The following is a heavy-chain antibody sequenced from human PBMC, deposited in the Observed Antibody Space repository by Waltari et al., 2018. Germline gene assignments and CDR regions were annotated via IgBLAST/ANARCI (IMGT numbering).Heavy chain of an antibody. J-gene: IGHJ4*02. D-gene: IGHD3-16*02. CDR1: GYTFTGYY. V-gene: IGHV1-2*06. CDR3: AREVLITFGGVIVQAEFDY. Sequence: QVQLVQSGAEVKKPGASVKVSCKASGYTFTGYYMHWVRQAPGQGLEWMGRINPNSGGTNYAQKFQGRVTMTRDTSISTAYMELSRLRSDDTAVYYCAREVLITFGGVIVQAEFDYWGQGTLVTVSS. CDR2: INPNSGGT.